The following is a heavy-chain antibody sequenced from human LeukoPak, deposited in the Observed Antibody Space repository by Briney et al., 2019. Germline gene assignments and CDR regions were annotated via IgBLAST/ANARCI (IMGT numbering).Heavy chain of an antibody. D-gene: IGHD3-22*01. V-gene: IGHV1-69*04. CDR2: IIPIFGIA. Sequence: ASVKVSCKASGGTFSSYAISWVRQAPGQGLEWMGRIIPIFGIANYAQKFQGRVTITADKSTSTAYMELSSLRSEDTAVYYCARAPYDSSAPPRDYRGQGTLVTVSS. J-gene: IGHJ4*02. CDR3: ARAPYDSSAPPRDY. CDR1: GGTFSSYA.